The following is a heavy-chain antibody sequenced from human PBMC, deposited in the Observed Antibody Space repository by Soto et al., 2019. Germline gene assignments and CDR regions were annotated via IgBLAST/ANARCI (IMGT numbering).Heavy chain of an antibody. D-gene: IGHD6-13*01. CDR3: ASLSSSWYHSFEY. CDR2: IIPILGIA. Sequence: VKVSCKASGGTFSSYTISWVRQAPGQGLEWMGRIIPILGIANYAQKFQGRVTITADKSTSTAYMELSSLRSEDTAVYYCASLSSSWYHSFEYWGQGTLVTVSS. CDR1: GGTFSSYT. J-gene: IGHJ4*02. V-gene: IGHV1-69*02.